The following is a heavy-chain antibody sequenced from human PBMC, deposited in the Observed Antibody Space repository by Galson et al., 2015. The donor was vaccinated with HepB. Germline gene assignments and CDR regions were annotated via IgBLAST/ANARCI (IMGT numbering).Heavy chain of an antibody. V-gene: IGHV3-11*05. D-gene: IGHD3-10*01. CDR3: ARDKGSYYGSGSYYKGRGDAFDI. CDR1: GFTFSDYY. CDR2: ISSSSSYT. Sequence: SLRLSCAASGFTFSDYYMSWIRQAPGKGLEWVSYISSSSSYTNYADSVKGRFTISRDNAKNSLYLQMNSLRAEDTAVYYCARDKGSYYGSGSYYKGRGDAFDIWGQGTMVTVSS. J-gene: IGHJ3*02.